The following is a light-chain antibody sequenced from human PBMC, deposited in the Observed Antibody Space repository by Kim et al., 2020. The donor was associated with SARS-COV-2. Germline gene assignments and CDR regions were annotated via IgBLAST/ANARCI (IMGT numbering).Light chain of an antibody. CDR3: QVWDSSSDHWV. CDR1: NIGSKS. Sequence: TGKTARITCGGNNIGSKSVHWYQQKPGQTPVLVIYYDSDRPSGIPERFSGSNSGNTATLTISRVEAGDEADYYCQVWDSSSDHWVFGGGTKLTVL. CDR2: YDS. V-gene: IGLV3-21*04. J-gene: IGLJ3*02.